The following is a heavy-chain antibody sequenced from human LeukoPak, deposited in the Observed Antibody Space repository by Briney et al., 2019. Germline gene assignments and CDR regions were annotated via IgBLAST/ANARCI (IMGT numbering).Heavy chain of an antibody. V-gene: IGHV3-30*03. CDR3: ARSIDIDY. CDR2: ISYDGSNK. D-gene: IGHD2-21*01. J-gene: IGHJ4*02. CDR1: GFTFSSYG. Sequence: GGSLRLSCAASGFTFSSYGMHWVRQAPGKGLEWVAVISYDGSNKYYADSVKGRFTISRDNSKNTLYLQMNSLRAGDTAVYYCARSIDIDYWGQGTLVTVSS.